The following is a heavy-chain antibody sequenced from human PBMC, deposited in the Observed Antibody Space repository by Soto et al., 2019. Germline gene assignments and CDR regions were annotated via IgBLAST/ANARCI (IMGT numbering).Heavy chain of an antibody. V-gene: IGHV3-64*01. CDR3: ARRTGGY. Sequence: EVQLVESGGGLVQPGGSLRLSCAASGFTFSDYAMHWVRQAPGKGLEYVAAINSNGGGTYYATSVKGRFIISRDNSKNTLYLQMVSLRAEDMAVYYCARRTGGYWGQGTLVTVSS. CDR1: GFTFSDYA. J-gene: IGHJ4*02. CDR2: INSNGGGT. D-gene: IGHD7-27*01.